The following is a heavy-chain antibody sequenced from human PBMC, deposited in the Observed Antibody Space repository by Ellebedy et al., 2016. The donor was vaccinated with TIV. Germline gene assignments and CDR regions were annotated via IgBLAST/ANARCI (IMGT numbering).Heavy chain of an antibody. J-gene: IGHJ4*02. CDR1: GGTFSSYA. CDR3: ARSASLVVPDAPSGY. V-gene: IGHV1-69*13. CDR2: IIPIFGTA. D-gene: IGHD2-21*01. Sequence: AASVKVSCKASGGTFSSYAISWVRQAPGQGLEWMGGIIPIFGTANYAQKFQGRVTITADESTSTAYMELSSLRSDDTAVYYCARSASLVVPDAPSGYWGQGTLVTVSS.